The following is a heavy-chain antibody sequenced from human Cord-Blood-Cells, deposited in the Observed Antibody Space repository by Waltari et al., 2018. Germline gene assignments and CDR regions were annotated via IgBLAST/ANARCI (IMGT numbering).Heavy chain of an antibody. CDR3: ARDSDDSSGYYYDY. V-gene: IGHV4-31*03. Sequence: QVQLQESGPGLVKPSQTLSLTCTVSGGSISSGGYYWSWIRQHPGKGLEWIGYIYYSGSTYYNPSLKSRVTLSVDTSKNPFSLKLSSVTVADTAVYYCARDSDDSSGYYYDYWGQGTLVTVSS. CDR2: IYYSGST. D-gene: IGHD3-22*01. J-gene: IGHJ4*02. CDR1: GGSISSGGYY.